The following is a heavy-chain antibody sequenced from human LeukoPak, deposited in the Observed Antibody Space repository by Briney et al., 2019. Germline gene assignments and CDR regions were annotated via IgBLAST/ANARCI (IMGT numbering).Heavy chain of an antibody. Sequence: GGSLRLSCAASGFTFSTYAINWVRQAPGKRLEWVSVISGSGGSTYYADSVKGRFTISRANFKNTLYLPMNSLRAEDTGVYYCVKDRYETVGVGATSLVYWGEGILVIVS. V-gene: IGHV3-23*01. D-gene: IGHD2-15*01. J-gene: IGHJ4*02. CDR3: VKDRYETVGVGATSLVY. CDR2: ISGSGGST. CDR1: GFTFSTYA.